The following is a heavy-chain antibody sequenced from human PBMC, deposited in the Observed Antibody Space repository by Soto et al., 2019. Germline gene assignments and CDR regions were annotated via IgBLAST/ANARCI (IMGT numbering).Heavy chain of an antibody. D-gene: IGHD6-6*01. CDR3: ARPQYISSSGGDFYYVMDV. CDR1: GFTFSSYA. CDR2: ISSDEYNK. V-gene: IGHV3-30-3*01. J-gene: IGHJ6*02. Sequence: QVQLVESGGGVVQPGRSLRLSCSASGFTFSSYAMHWVRQAPGKGLEWLALISSDEYNKYHADSVKGRFTISRDNSKNALYLQMNTLRAEDTAVYYCARPQYISSSGGDFYYVMDVWGQGTTVTVS.